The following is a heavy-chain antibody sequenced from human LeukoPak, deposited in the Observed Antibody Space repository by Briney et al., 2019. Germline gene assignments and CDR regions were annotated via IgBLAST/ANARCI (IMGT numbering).Heavy chain of an antibody. Sequence: PGVSLRLSCAGSGFTFSSYSMNWVRQAPGKGLEWVSYISSGSSNIFYADSVKGRFTISRDNAKNSLYLQMNSLRDEDTAVYYCARGLPRGYSISSGWFDPWGQGTLVTVSS. V-gene: IGHV3-48*02. J-gene: IGHJ5*02. D-gene: IGHD6-6*01. CDR2: ISSGSSNI. CDR3: ARGLPRGYSISSGWFDP. CDR1: GFTFSSYS.